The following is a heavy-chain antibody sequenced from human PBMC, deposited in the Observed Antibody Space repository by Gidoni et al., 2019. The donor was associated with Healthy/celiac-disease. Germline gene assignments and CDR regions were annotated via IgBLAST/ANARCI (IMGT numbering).Heavy chain of an antibody. J-gene: IGHJ4*02. CDR1: GGSISSSSYY. D-gene: IGHD3-3*01. V-gene: IGHV4-39*07. CDR2: IYYSGST. CDR3: ARNTIFGVTDY. Sequence: QLQLQESGPGLVKPSETLSLTCTVSGGSISSSSYYWGWIRQPPGKGLEWIGSIYYSGSTYYNPSLKSRVTISVDTSKNQFSLKLSSVTAADTAVYYCARNTIFGVTDYWGQGTLVTVSS.